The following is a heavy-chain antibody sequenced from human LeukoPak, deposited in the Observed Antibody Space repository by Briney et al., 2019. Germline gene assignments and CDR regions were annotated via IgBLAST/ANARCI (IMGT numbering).Heavy chain of an antibody. V-gene: IGHV4-30-4*08. D-gene: IGHD5-12*01. J-gene: IGHJ4*02. Sequence: SQTLSLTCTVSGGSISSGDYYWSWIRQPPGKGLEWIGYIYHSGSTYYNPSLKSRVTISVDTSKSHFSLKLSSVTAADTAVYYCARYHNGYDDYWGQGTLVTVSS. CDR2: IYHSGST. CDR3: ARYHNGYDDY. CDR1: GGSISSGDYY.